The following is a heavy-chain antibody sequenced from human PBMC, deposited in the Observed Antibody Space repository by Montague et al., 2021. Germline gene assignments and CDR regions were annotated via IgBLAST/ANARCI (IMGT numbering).Heavy chain of an antibody. J-gene: IGHJ4*02. CDR3: ARGLFGTVNGQYSGGWYYFDK. CDR1: GGSLSGYY. V-gene: IGHV4-34*01. CDR2: INHSGSA. Sequence: SETLSLTCGLSGGSLSGYYWAWIRQTPGKGLEWIGNINHSGSAKYNPPLKNRVSISAGTSNNQFFLDLTSVTAADTAMYFCARGLFGTVNGQYSGGWYYFDKWGQGTMVTVSS. D-gene: IGHD6-19*01.